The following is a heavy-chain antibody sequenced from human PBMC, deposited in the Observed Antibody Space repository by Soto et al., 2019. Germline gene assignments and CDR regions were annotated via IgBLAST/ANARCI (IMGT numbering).Heavy chain of an antibody. CDR2: IYHSGST. Sequence: SETLSLTCAVSGGSISSSNWWSWVRQPPGKGLEWIGDIYHSGSTTYSPSLKSRVTISLDTPKNQFSLILNSVTAADTAVYYCARLGGYYQAFDQWGQGSLVTVSS. J-gene: IGHJ4*02. CDR1: GGSISSSNW. D-gene: IGHD3-22*01. V-gene: IGHV4-4*02. CDR3: ARLGGYYQAFDQ.